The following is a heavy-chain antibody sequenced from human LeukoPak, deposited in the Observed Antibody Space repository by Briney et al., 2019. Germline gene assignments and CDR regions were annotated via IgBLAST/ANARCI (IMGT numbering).Heavy chain of an antibody. D-gene: IGHD2-15*01. CDR3: ARESCSGGSCAFDP. CDR2: IYSGCST. CDR1: GVTISSNY. Sequence: PGGSLSLSCAASGVTISSNYMSWICHAPRKGQERVSVIYSGCSTYYADSLNRRFTITRDKSKNTIYLPLNSLTAADTAMYYYARESCSGGSCAFDPWGQGTLVTVSS. V-gene: IGHV3-53*01. J-gene: IGHJ5*01.